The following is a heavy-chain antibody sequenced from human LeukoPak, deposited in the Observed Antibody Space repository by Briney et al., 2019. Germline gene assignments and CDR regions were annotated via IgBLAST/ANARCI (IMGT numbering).Heavy chain of an antibody. Sequence: GASVKVSCKASGYTFTGYYMHWVRQAPGQGLEWMGWINPNSGGTNYAQKFQGRVTMTRDTSISTAYMELSRLRSDDTAVYYCARTPPIAAAGTSYWGQGTLVTVSS. D-gene: IGHD6-13*01. J-gene: IGHJ4*02. CDR2: INPNSGGT. CDR3: ARTPPIAAAGTSY. CDR1: GYTFTGYY. V-gene: IGHV1-2*02.